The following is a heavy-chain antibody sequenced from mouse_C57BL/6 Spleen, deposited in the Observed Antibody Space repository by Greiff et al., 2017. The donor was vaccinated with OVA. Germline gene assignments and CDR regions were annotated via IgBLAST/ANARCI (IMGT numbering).Heavy chain of an antibody. Sequence: QVQLQQPGAELVMPGASVKLSCKASGYTFTSYWMHWVQQRPGQGLEWIGEIDPSGSYTNYNQKFKGKSTLTVDKSSSTAYMQLSSLTSEDSAVYYCAREDGSSGPLDWGQGTTLTVSS. CDR2: IDPSGSYT. D-gene: IGHD3-2*02. J-gene: IGHJ2*01. CDR1: GYTFTSYW. CDR3: AREDGSSGPLD. V-gene: IGHV1-69*01.